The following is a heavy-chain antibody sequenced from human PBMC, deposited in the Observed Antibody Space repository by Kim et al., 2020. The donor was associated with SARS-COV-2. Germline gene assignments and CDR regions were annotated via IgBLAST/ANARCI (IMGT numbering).Heavy chain of an antibody. CDR3: ASIIAAAGTPLTLDY. CDR1: GGSISSGGYY. D-gene: IGHD6-13*01. CDR2: IYYSGST. J-gene: IGHJ4*02. Sequence: SETLSLTCTVSGGSISSGGYYWSWIRQHPGKGREWIGYIYYSGSTYYNPSLKSRGTISVNTSKNQFSLKLSSVTAADTAVYYCASIIAAAGTPLTLDYWGQGTLVTVSS. V-gene: IGHV4-31*03.